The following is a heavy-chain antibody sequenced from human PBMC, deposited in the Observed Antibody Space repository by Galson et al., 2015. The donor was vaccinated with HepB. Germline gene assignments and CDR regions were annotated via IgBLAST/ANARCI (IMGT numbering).Heavy chain of an antibody. CDR2: TYYRSKWYN. J-gene: IGHJ4*02. D-gene: IGHD1-14*01. CDR1: GDSVSSNSAA. V-gene: IGHV6-1*01. Sequence: CAISGDSVSSNSAAWNWIRQSPSRGLEWLGRTYYRSKWYNDYAVSVKSRITINPDTSKNQFSLQLNSVTPEDTAVYYCAALTITTIVGPFDYWGQGTLVTVSS. CDR3: AALTITTIVGPFDY.